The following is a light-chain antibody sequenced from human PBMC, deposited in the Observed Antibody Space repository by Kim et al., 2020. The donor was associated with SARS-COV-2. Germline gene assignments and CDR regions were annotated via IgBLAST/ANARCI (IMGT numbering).Light chain of an antibody. J-gene: IGKJ4*01. CDR3: QQYDTFPYT. CDR2: RAS. V-gene: IGKV1-5*03. CDR1: ESIDDW. Sequence: DIQMTQSPSTLSASIGDRVTITCRASESIDDWLAWHQQKPGKAPTVLINRASRLENGVPSNFTGRGFGTDFTLTISSLQPDDLATYYCQQYDTFPYTFGGGTKVDIK.